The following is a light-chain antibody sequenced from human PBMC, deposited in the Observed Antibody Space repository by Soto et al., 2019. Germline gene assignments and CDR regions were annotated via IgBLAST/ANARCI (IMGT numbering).Light chain of an antibody. CDR2: KAS. CDR3: QHYNSYSP. V-gene: IGKV1-5*03. Sequence: DIQMTQSPSTLSASVGDRVIITCRASQSIGNLLAWYQQKPGKAPNRLIYKASTLESGVPSRFSGSGSGTEFTLTISSLQPDDFATYYCQHYNSYSPFGGGTKVEIK. J-gene: IGKJ4*02. CDR1: QSIGNL.